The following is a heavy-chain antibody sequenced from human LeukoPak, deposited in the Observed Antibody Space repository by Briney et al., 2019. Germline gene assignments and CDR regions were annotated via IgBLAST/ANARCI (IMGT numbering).Heavy chain of an antibody. V-gene: IGHV4-59*01. Sequence: TSETLSLTCTVSGGSISSCCWNWIRQPPGKGLEWIGNIYDSGTTNYNPSLKSRATISVDTSKNQFSLNLNSVTAADTAVYYCARGSTSLLWGRGTLVIVSS. D-gene: IGHD2/OR15-2a*01. CDR2: IYDSGTT. CDR1: GGSISSCC. J-gene: IGHJ2*01. CDR3: ARGSTSLL.